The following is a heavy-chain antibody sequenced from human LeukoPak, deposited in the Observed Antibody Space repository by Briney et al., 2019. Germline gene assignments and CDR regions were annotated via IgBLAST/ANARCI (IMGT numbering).Heavy chain of an antibody. CDR2: IKQDGSEK. D-gene: IGHD6-19*01. J-gene: IGHJ4*02. V-gene: IGHV3-7*04. CDR1: GFTFSSYW. CDR3: AGGSGWLIDS. Sequence: GGSLRLSCAASGFTFSSYWMNWVRQAPGKGLEWVANIKQDGSEKFYVDSVNGRFTISRDNAKNSLYLQLNSLGAEDTAVYYCAGGSGWLIDSWGQGTLVTDSS.